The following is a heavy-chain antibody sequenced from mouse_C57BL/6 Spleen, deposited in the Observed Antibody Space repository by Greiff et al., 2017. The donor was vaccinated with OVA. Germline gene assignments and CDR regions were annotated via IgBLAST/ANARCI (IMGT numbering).Heavy chain of an antibody. CDR1: GYTFTDYY. Sequence: EVQLQQSGPELVKPGASVKISCKASGYTFTDYYMNWVKQSHGKSLEWIGDINPNNGGTSYNQKFKGKATLTVDKSSSTAYMELRSLTSEDSAVYYCARSEILLRSYFDYWGQGTTLTVSS. CDR2: INPNNGGT. V-gene: IGHV1-26*01. D-gene: IGHD1-1*01. J-gene: IGHJ2*01. CDR3: ARSEILLRSYFDY.